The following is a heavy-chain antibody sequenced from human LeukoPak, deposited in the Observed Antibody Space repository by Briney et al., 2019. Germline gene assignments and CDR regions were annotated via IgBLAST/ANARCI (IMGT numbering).Heavy chain of an antibody. Sequence: ASVKVSCKASGYTFTGYYMYWVRQAPGQGLEWMGWINPNSGGTNYAQKFQGRVTMTRDTSINTAYMELSSLRSDDMAVYYCARVWATTTTGYDWFDPWGQGTLVTVSS. D-gene: IGHD4-17*01. CDR2: INPNSGGT. J-gene: IGHJ5*02. CDR3: ARVWATTTTGYDWFDP. CDR1: GYTFTGYY. V-gene: IGHV1-2*02.